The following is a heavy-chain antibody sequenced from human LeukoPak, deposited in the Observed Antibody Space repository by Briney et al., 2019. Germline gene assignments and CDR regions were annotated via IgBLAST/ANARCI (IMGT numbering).Heavy chain of an antibody. J-gene: IGHJ4*02. V-gene: IGHV4-59*08. CDR3: AGSSSWLSLGY. Sequence: SETLSLTCAVSGGSIVSSSYYWSWIRQPPGKGLEWIGYVYYTGSTNYNPSLKSRVTTSVDTSKNQFSLKLSSVTAGDTAVYFCAGSSSWLSLGYWGQGTLVTVSS. CDR1: GGSIVSSSYY. CDR2: VYYTGST. D-gene: IGHD6-13*01.